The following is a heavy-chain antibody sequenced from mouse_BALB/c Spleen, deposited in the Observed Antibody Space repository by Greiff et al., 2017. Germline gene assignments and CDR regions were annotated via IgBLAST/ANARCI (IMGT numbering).Heavy chain of an antibody. V-gene: IGHV3-2*02. J-gene: IGHJ3*01. CDR3: APMITTGSWFAY. CDR1: GYSITSDYA. D-gene: IGHD2-4*01. Sequence: EVKLVESGPGLVKPSQSLSLTCTVTGYSITSDYAWNWIRQFPGNKLEWMGYISYSGSTSYNPSLKSRISITRDTSKNQFFLQLNSVTTEDTATYYCAPMITTGSWFAYWGQGTLVTVSA. CDR2: ISYSGST.